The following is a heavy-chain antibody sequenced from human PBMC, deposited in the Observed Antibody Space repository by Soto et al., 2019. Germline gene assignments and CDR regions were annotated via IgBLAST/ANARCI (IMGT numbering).Heavy chain of an antibody. Sequence: ASVKVSCKASGGTFSSYAISWVRQAPGQGLEWMGGIIPIFGTANYAQKFQGRVTITADESTSTAYMELSSLRSEDPAVYYCARDQAGTTKIQLWPKKTYYYYGMDVWGQGTTVTVSS. D-gene: IGHD5-18*01. V-gene: IGHV1-69*13. CDR1: GGTFSSYA. J-gene: IGHJ6*02. CDR2: IIPIFGTA. CDR3: ARDQAGTTKIQLWPKKTYYYYGMDV.